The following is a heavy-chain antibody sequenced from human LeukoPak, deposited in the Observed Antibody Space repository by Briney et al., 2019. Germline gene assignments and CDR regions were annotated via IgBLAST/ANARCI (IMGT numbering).Heavy chain of an antibody. Sequence: PGGSLRLSCAASGFTFSSYWMCWVRQDPGKGLAWVSCIKTDGSITAYAGSVKGRFTISRDNAKNTLYLQMNSLRADDTAVYYCARDGHAPMTDFDYWGQGTLVTVSS. D-gene: IGHD2-21*02. V-gene: IGHV3-74*01. CDR1: GFTFSSYW. CDR2: IKTDGSIT. CDR3: ARDGHAPMTDFDY. J-gene: IGHJ4*02.